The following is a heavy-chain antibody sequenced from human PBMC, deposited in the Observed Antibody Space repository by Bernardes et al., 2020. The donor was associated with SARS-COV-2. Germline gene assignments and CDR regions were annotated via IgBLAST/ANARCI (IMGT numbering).Heavy chain of an antibody. CDR3: ATERQSLTIFGVGHDAVDF. CDR2: ISWDGSTT. V-gene: IGHV3-43*01. Sequence: GRSLRPSCAASGFTFEDYTMHWVRQVPGKGLEWVSLISWDGSTTNYADSVKGRFFISRDSSRNTLHLQMNSLRKEDTALYYCATERQSLTIFGVGHDAVDFWGQGTIVTVSS. J-gene: IGHJ3*01. CDR1: GFTFEDYT. D-gene: IGHD3-3*01.